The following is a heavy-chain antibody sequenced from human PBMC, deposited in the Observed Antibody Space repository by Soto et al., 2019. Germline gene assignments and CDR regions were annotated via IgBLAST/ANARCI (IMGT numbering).Heavy chain of an antibody. V-gene: IGHV5-51*01. CDR2: IYPGDSDT. CDR1: GYSFSSYW. J-gene: IGHJ6*02. D-gene: IGHD6-6*01. CDR3: ARTRSFTLGFYYDGMDV. Sequence: PXESLNISCQGSGYSFSSYWIGWVRQMPGKDLEWMGIIYPGDSDTRYSPSFQGQVTISADKSLRTAYLQWTSLKASDTALYYCARTRSFTLGFYYDGMDVWGQGTTVTVSS.